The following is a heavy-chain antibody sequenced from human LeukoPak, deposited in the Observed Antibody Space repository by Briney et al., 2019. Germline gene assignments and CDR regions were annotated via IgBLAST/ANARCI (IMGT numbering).Heavy chain of an antibody. J-gene: IGHJ4*02. CDR1: GFSLSTSGMC. CDR2: IDWDDDK. D-gene: IGHD2-15*01. CDR3: ARLVVVAATINFDY. Sequence: SGPTLVHPTPPLTLTCTFSGFSLSTSGMCVSWIRQPPVKALEWLARIDWDDDKYYSTSLKTRLTISQDTSKNQVVLTMTNMDPVDTATYYCARLVVVAATINFDYWGQGTLVTVSS. V-gene: IGHV2-70*11.